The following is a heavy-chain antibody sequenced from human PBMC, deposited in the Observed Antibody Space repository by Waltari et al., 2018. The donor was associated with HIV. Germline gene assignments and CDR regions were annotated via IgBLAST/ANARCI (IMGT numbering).Heavy chain of an antibody. CDR3: ARVEQQLARGWFDP. D-gene: IGHD6-13*01. CDR2: INHSGST. J-gene: IGHJ5*02. CDR1: GGSFSCSS. Sequence: QVQLQQWGAGLFKPSATLSLTSPVYGGSFSCSSLSWLLQPPGKGLEWIGEINHSGSTNYNPSLKSRVTISVDTSKNQFSLKLSSVTAADTAVYYCARVEQQLARGWFDPWGQGTLVTVSS. V-gene: IGHV4-34*01.